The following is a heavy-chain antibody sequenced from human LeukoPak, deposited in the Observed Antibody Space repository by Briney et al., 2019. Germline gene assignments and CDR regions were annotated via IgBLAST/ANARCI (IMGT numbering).Heavy chain of an antibody. CDR1: GGSISSYY. V-gene: IGHV4-59*01. CDR3: ARVAFYYGMDV. Sequence: SETLSLTCTVSGGSISSYYWSWIRQPPGKGLEWIGYIYYSGSTNYNPSLKSRVTISVDTSKNQFSPKLSSVTAADTAVYYCARVAFYYGMDVWGQGTTVTVSS. CDR2: IYYSGST. J-gene: IGHJ6*02.